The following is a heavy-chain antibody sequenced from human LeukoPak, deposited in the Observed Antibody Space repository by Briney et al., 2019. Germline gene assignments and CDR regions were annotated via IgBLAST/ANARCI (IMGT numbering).Heavy chain of an antibody. CDR3: AATMVRGVTRSY. CDR2: IYYSGST. CDR1: GGSISSGDYY. Sequence: SETQSLTCTVSGGSISSGDYYWSWIRQPPGKGLEWIGYIYYSGSTYYNPSLKSRVTISVDTSKNQFSLKLSSVTAADTAVYYCAATMVRGVTRSYWGQGTLVTVSS. J-gene: IGHJ4*02. V-gene: IGHV4-30-4*01. D-gene: IGHD3-10*01.